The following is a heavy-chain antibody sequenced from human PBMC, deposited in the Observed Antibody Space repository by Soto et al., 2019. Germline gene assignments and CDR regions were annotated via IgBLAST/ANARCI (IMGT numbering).Heavy chain of an antibody. V-gene: IGHV4-61*01. D-gene: IGHD4-17*01. Sequence: SETLSLTCSVSGGSVSSDSYYWTWIRQSPRKGLEWIGNIYYTGSANYNPSLKSRVTMSVDTSKNQFSLKLSSVTAADTAVYYCARDPVTTYLYYGMDVWGQGTTVTVSS. J-gene: IGHJ6*02. CDR3: ARDPVTTYLYYGMDV. CDR1: GGSVSSDSYY. CDR2: IYYTGSA.